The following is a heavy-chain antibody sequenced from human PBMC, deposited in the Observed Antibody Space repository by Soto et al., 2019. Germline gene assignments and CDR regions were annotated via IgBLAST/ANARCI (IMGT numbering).Heavy chain of an antibody. CDR3: ARERGQGYYYYYMDG. D-gene: IGHD5-12*01. CDR1: GYTFTSYY. Sequence: ASVKVSCKASGYTFTSYYMHWVRQAPGQGLEWMGWINPNSGGTNYAQKFQGWVTMSRDTSISTAYMELSRLRSDDTAVYYCARERGQGYYYYYMDGWGKGTTVNVSS. V-gene: IGHV1-2*04. J-gene: IGHJ6*03. CDR2: INPNSGGT.